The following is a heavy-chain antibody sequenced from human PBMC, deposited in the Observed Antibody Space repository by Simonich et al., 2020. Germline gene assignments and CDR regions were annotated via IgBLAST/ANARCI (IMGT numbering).Heavy chain of an antibody. CDR2: NSAYNGNT. CDR1: GYTFTSYG. Sequence: QVQLVQSGAEVKKPGASVKVSCKASGYTFTSYGTSWVRKAPGQGLEWMGWNSAYNGNTNYAQKLQGRVTMTTYTSTSTAYMELRSLRSDDTAVYYCARDQGGRAAAATDYWGQGTLVTVSS. J-gene: IGHJ4*02. V-gene: IGHV1-18*01. D-gene: IGHD6-13*01. CDR3: ARDQGGRAAAATDY.